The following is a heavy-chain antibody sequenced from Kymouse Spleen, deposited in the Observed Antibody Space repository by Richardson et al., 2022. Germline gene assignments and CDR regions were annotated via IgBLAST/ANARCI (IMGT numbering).Heavy chain of an antibody. CDR2: IGTAGDT. CDR3: ARTYYDILTGYIYGMDV. V-gene: IGHV3-13*01. D-gene: IGHD3-9*01. Sequence: EVQLVESGGGLVQPGGSLRLSCAASGFTFSSYDMHWVRQATGKGLEWVSAIGTAGDTYYPGSVKGRFTISRENAKNSLYLQMNSLRAGDTAVYYCARTYYDILTGYIYGMDVWGQGTTVTVSS. J-gene: IGHJ6*02. CDR1: GFTFSSYD.